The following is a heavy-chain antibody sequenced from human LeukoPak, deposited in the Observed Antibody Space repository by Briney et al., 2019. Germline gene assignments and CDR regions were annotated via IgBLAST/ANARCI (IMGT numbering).Heavy chain of an antibody. Sequence: GGSLRLSCAASGFTFSNAWMSWVRQAPGKGLEWVGRIKSKTDGGTTDYAAPVKGRFTISRDDSKNTLYLQMNSLKTEDTAVYYYTTDSIEGATSAFDIWGQGTMVTVSS. J-gene: IGHJ3*02. CDR2: IKSKTDGGTT. V-gene: IGHV3-15*01. CDR1: GFTFSNAW. CDR3: TTDSIEGATSAFDI. D-gene: IGHD1-26*01.